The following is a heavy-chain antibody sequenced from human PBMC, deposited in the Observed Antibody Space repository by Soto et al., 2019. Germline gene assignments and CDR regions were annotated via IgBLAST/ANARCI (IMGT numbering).Heavy chain of an antibody. CDR1: GDSVRSAAYY. CDR2: ILSRAGT. Sequence: QVQLQESGPGLVKPSGTLSLTCSVSGDSVRSAAYYWTWIRQPPGKTLEWVGFILSRAGTSTNPSLRSRLSMSVDTARNQFSIRLTSVTAADTGVYFCAKGFSSGLYVDSWGRGTQVTVSS. J-gene: IGHJ5*02. D-gene: IGHD6-19*01. V-gene: IGHV4-61*08. CDR3: AKGFSSGLYVDS.